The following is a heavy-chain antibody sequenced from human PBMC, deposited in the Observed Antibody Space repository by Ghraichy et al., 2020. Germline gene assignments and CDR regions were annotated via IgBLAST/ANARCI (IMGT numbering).Heavy chain of an antibody. CDR3: ARGKPESGDVDP. D-gene: IGHD3-10*01. J-gene: IGHJ5*02. Sequence: ASVKVSCKASGYIFTSYFLHWVRQAPGQGLEWMGRVNPSDGDIHYAQNFQGRVTMTWDTSTTTVCMELSSLRSDDTAVYYCARGKPESGDVDPWGQGTLVTVSS. CDR2: VNPSDGDI. V-gene: IGHV1-46*01. CDR1: GYIFTSYF.